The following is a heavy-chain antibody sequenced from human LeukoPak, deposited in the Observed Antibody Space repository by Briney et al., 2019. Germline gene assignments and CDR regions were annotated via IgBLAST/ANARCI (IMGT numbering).Heavy chain of an antibody. V-gene: IGHV4-34*01. J-gene: IGHJ6*03. Sequence: SETLSLTCAVYGGSFSGYYWSWIRQPPGKGLEGIGEINHSGSTNYNPSLKSRVTISVDTSKNQFSLKLSSVTAADTAVYYCASMVRGVTTRYYYYYMDVWGKGTTVTISS. CDR2: INHSGST. CDR3: ASMVRGVTTRYYYYYMDV. CDR1: GGSFSGYY. D-gene: IGHD3-10*01.